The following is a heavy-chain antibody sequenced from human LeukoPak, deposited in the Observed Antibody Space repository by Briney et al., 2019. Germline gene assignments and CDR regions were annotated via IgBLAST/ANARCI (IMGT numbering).Heavy chain of an antibody. CDR2: ISSSGSSI. D-gene: IGHD4-17*01. J-gene: IGHJ4*02. Sequence: KPGGSLRLSCAASGFTFSDYYMTWIRQAPGKGLEWVSYISSSGSSIYYADSVKGRFTISRDNAKNSLYLQMNSLRAEDTAVYYCARETTVTTPTPDYWAREPWSPSPQ. CDR1: GFTFSDYY. V-gene: IGHV3-11*01. CDR3: ARETTVTTPTPDY.